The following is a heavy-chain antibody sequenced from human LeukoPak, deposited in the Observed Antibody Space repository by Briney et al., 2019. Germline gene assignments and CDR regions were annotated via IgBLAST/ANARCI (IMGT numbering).Heavy chain of an antibody. J-gene: IGHJ4*02. CDR3: STNYGGFFED. CDR1: GFTFSNAW. V-gene: IGHV3-15*04. CDR2: IESKTGGGTT. D-gene: IGHD4-23*01. Sequence: PGGSLRLSCAASGFTFSNAWMSWVRQAPGKGLEWVGRIESKTGGGTTEYAAPVKGRFTISRDDSVNTLCMHMNSLKTEDTAVYYRSTNYGGFFEDWGQGTLVTVSS.